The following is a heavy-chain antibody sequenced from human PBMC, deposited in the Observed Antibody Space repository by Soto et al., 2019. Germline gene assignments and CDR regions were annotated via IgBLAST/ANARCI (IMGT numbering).Heavy chain of an antibody. D-gene: IGHD3-10*01. CDR1: GGSMSSGGYY. V-gene: IGHV4-31*03. CDR3: AREGGSGSYYNDNWFDP. Sequence: SETLSLTCTVSGGSMSSGGYYWSWIRQHPGKGLEWIGYIYYSGSTYYNPSLKSRVTISVDTSKNQFSLKLSSVTAADTAVYYCAREGGSGSYYNDNWFDPWGQGTLVTVSS. CDR2: IYYSGST. J-gene: IGHJ5*02.